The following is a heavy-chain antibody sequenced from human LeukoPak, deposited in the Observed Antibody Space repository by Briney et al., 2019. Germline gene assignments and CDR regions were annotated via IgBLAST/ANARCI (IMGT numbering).Heavy chain of an antibody. D-gene: IGHD3-22*01. CDR2: INPNSGGT. Sequence: ASVRVSCKASGYTFTGNYMHWVRQAPGQGLEWMGWINPNSGGTNYAQKFQGRVTMTRDTSIGTAYMELNRLRSDDTAVYYCARGSYDSSDFEYFHHWGQGTLVTVSS. J-gene: IGHJ1*01. CDR3: ARGSYDSSDFEYFHH. CDR1: GYTFTGNY. V-gene: IGHV1-2*02.